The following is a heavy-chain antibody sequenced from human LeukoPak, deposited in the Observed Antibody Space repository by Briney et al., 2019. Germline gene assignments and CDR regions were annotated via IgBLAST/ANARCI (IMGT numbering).Heavy chain of an antibody. D-gene: IGHD5-18*01. J-gene: IGHJ3*02. CDR1: GFTFSSYS. V-gene: IGHV3-21*01. Sequence: GGSLRLSCAASGFTFSSYSMNWVRQAPGKGLEWVSSISSSSSYIYYADSVKGRFTISRDNSKNTLYLQMNSLRAEDTAVYYCAKDSRIQLWLRGPLPDAFDIWGQGTMVTVSS. CDR3: AKDSRIQLWLRGPLPDAFDI. CDR2: ISSSSSYI.